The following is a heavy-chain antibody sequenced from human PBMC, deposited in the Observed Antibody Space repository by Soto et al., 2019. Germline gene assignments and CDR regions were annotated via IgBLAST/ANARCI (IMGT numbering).Heavy chain of an antibody. D-gene: IGHD2-8*01. Sequence: ASETLSLTCTVSGASVGRDTTYYWSWIRQPPGKGLEWIGYVYYRGSTNYNPSLKSRVTISVDTSKNQFSLKVSSVTAADTAVYYCARAPMVLSRSYFDAWGQGTPVTVSS. CDR3: ARAPMVLSRSYFDA. CDR2: VYYRGST. V-gene: IGHV4-61*01. J-gene: IGHJ4*02. CDR1: GASVGRDTTYY.